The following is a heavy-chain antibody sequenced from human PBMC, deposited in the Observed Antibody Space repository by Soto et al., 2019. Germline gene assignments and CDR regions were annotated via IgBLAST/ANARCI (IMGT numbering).Heavy chain of an antibody. V-gene: IGHV4-30-2*01. D-gene: IGHD3-3*01. Sequence: QLQLHESGSGLVRPSQTLSLTCTVSGASITYGGYSWSWIRQPPGKGLEWIGYIYYNGATNYNPSLGSRVTMSVDTSKNQFFLDLQSVVAADTAVYFCAREGGDFVQVPYYWGQGTLITVSS. CDR1: GASITYGGYS. CDR2: IYYNGAT. J-gene: IGHJ4*02. CDR3: AREGGDFVQVPYY.